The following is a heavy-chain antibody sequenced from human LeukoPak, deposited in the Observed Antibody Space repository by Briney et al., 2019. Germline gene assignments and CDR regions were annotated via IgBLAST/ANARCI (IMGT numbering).Heavy chain of an antibody. D-gene: IGHD4-17*01. J-gene: IGHJ3*01. CDR3: ARERNYGDYGSAFDV. Sequence: ASVKVSCKASGYTFTDYYIHWMRQAPGQGLEWMLWINPKRGVTNYAQKFQGRFTMTRDTSITTAYMELTRLRSDDTTIYYCARERNYGDYGSAFDVWGQGTKVTVSS. CDR2: INPKRGVT. CDR1: GYTFTDYY. V-gene: IGHV1-2*02.